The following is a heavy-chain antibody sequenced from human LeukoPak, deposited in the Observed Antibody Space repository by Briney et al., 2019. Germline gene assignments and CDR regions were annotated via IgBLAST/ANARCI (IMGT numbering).Heavy chain of an antibody. V-gene: IGHV4-34*01. CDR3: ARRGRGSYRRDFDY. CDR2: INHSGST. CDR1: GGSFSGYY. D-gene: IGHD3-16*02. J-gene: IGHJ4*02. Sequence: SETLSLTCAVYGGSFSGYYWSWIRQPPGKGLEWIGEINHSGSTNYNPSLKSRVTISVDTSKNQFSLKLSSVTAADTAVYYCARRGRGSYRRDFDYWGQGTLVTVSS.